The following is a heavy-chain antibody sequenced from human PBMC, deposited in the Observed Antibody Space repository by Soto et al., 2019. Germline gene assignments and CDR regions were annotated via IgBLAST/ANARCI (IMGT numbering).Heavy chain of an antibody. D-gene: IGHD2-15*01. CDR2: IHSGGDT. CDR3: ARDPFAVSEDGGFDP. V-gene: IGHV3-66*01. Sequence: EVQLVESGGGLVQPGGSLRLSCAASGFTVSSNYMIWVRQAPGKGLEWVSVIHSGGDTYYADSVKGRFTISRDNSKNTVYLHMTNLRAEDTAVYYCARDPFAVSEDGGFDPWGQGTLVTVSS. CDR1: GFTVSSNY. J-gene: IGHJ5*02.